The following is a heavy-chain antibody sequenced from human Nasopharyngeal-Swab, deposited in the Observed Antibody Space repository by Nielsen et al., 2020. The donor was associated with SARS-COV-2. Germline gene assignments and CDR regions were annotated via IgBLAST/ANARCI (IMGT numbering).Heavy chain of an antibody. D-gene: IGHD3-3*01. Sequence: SETLSLTSTVSGGSISSGGYYWSWIRKHPGKGLEWIGYIYYSGSTYYNPSLKSRVTISVDTSKNQFSLKLSSVTAADTAVYYCARESTYYDFWSGYHLLNGWFDPWGQGTLVTVSS. CDR2: IYYSGST. CDR3: ARESTYYDFWSGYHLLNGWFDP. CDR1: GGSISSGGYY. J-gene: IGHJ5*02. V-gene: IGHV4-31*03.